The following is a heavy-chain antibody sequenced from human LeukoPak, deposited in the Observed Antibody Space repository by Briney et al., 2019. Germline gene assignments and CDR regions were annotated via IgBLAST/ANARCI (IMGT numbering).Heavy chain of an antibody. D-gene: IGHD1-26*01. CDR2: ISSSSSTI. CDR1: GFTFSSYS. J-gene: IGHJ4*02. V-gene: IGHV3-48*01. CDR3: ARDRGSGSFHPFDY. Sequence: PGGSLRLSCAASGFTFSSYSMNWVRQAPGKGLEWVSYISSSSSTIYYADSVKGRFTISRDNAKNSLYLQMNSLRAEDTAVYYCARDRGSGSFHPFDYWGQGTLVTVSS.